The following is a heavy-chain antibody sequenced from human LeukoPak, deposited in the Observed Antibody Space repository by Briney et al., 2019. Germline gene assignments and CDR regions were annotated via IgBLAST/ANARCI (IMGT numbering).Heavy chain of an antibody. Sequence: GGSLRLSCAASGFTVSSNYTSWVRQAPGKGLEWVSVIYSGGSTYYADSVKGRFTISRDNSKNTLYLQMNSLRAEDTAVYYCAGTYYYGSGSYYNGNFDYWGQGTLVTVSS. CDR2: IYSGGST. J-gene: IGHJ4*02. V-gene: IGHV3-66*01. CDR3: AGTYYYGSGSYYNGNFDY. CDR1: GFTVSSNY. D-gene: IGHD3-10*01.